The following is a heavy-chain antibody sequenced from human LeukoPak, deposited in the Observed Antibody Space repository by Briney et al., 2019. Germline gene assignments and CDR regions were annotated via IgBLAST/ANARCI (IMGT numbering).Heavy chain of an antibody. CDR1: GYTFTSYY. CDR2: INPSGGST. D-gene: IGHD6-13*01. V-gene: IGHV1-46*01. CDR3: ARRGGAAAAKGAFDI. J-gene: IGHJ3*02. Sequence: ASVKVSCKASGYTFTSYYMHWVRQAPGQGLEWMGIINPSGGSTSYAQKFQGRVTMTRDTSTSTVYMELSSLRSEDTAVYYCARRGGAAAAKGAFDIWGQGTMVTVSS.